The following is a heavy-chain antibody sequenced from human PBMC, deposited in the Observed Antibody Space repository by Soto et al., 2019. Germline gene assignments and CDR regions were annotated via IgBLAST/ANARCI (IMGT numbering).Heavy chain of an antibody. V-gene: IGHV4-31*03. D-gene: IGHD2-2*01. CDR3: AREVKPAAAGDAFDI. J-gene: IGHJ3*02. CDR2: IDYIGRA. CDR1: GGAISSDNYF. Sequence: SETLSLTCTASGGAISSDNYFWSWIRQHPGKGREWIGYIDYIGRAYYNPSLKSRVTTSVDTSKNQFYLRLISMTVADTATYCCAREVKPAAAGDAFDIWGHGTGVTVS.